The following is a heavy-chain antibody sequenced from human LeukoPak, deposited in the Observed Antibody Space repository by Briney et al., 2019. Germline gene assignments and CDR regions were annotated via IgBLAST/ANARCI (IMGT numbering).Heavy chain of an antibody. D-gene: IGHD5-18*01. V-gene: IGHV3-30*02. CDR3: AKDHREDTAMVYHDY. J-gene: IGHJ4*02. Sequence: GGSLRLSCAASGFTFSSYGMHWVRQAPGKGLEWVAFIRYDGSNKYYADSVKGRFTISRDNSKNTLYLQMNSLRAEDTAVYYCAKDHREDTAMVYHDYWGQGTLVTVSS. CDR2: IRYDGSNK. CDR1: GFTFSSYG.